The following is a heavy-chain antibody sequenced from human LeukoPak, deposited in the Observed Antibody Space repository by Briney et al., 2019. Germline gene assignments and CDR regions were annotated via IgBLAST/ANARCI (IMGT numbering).Heavy chain of an antibody. CDR1: GGSISSYY. D-gene: IGHD2-2*01. Sequence: SETLSLTCTVSGGSISSYYWSWIRQPPGKGLEWIGYIYYSGSTNYNPSLKSRVTISVDTSKNQFSLKLSSVTAADTAVYYCATSPPYCSSTSCSNYYYYYMDVWGKGTTVTVSS. CDR3: ATSPPYCSSTSCSNYYYYYMDV. V-gene: IGHV4-59*01. CDR2: IYYSGST. J-gene: IGHJ6*03.